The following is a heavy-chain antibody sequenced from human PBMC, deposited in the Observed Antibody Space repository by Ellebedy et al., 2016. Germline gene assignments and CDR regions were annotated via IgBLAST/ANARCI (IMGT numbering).Heavy chain of an antibody. CDR3: RPGHYANL. V-gene: IGHV3-23*01. J-gene: IGHJ5*02. CDR1: GFPFSKFL. D-gene: IGHD4-17*01. Sequence: GESLKISXAVSGFPFSKFLMSWVRQAPGKGLEWVSTISVRGDSAFSADSVRGRFTISRDNSEYMLYLQMNSLRGDDTAVYYCRPGHYANLWGHGTLVTVSS. CDR2: ISVRGDSA.